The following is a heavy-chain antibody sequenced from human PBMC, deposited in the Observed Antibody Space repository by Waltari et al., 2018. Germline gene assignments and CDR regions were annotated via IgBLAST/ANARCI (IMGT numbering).Heavy chain of an antibody. CDR1: GFTFARYA. CDR2: MSGSDGRT. CDR3: AKDLGGFSGSHWYFDL. V-gene: IGHV3-23*04. Sequence: EVQLVESGGGLVQPGGSLRLSCAASGFTFARYAMSWVRQAPGRGLEWVSSMSGSDGRTNYADSAKGRFTISRDNVKNTLFLQMNSLRADDAAVYYCAKDLGGFSGSHWYFDLWGRGTLVTVSS. D-gene: IGHD5-12*01. J-gene: IGHJ2*01.